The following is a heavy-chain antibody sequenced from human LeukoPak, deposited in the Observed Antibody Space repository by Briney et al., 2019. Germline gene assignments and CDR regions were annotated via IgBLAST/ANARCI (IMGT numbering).Heavy chain of an antibody. CDR3: ARDLTGDYFDY. CDR2: ISDDGNTK. D-gene: IGHD7-27*01. J-gene: IGHJ4*02. Sequence: QPGGSLRLSCAASAFIFSKYSIHWVRQAPGKGLDWVAVISDDGNTKYYADSVKGRFTISRDNSKNTVYLQMNSLRTEDTAVYYCARDLTGDYFDYWGQGTLVTVSS. V-gene: IGHV3-30-3*01. CDR1: AFIFSKYS.